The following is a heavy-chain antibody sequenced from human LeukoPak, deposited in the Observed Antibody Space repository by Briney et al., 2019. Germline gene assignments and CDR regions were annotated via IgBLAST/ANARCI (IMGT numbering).Heavy chain of an antibody. CDR3: TTDGPPGYYDSSGYYYY. J-gene: IGHJ4*02. D-gene: IGHD3-22*01. V-gene: IGHV3-15*01. Sequence: PGGSLRLSCAASGFTFSNAWMSWVRQAPGKGLEWVGRIKSKTDGGTTDYAAPVKGRFTISRDDSKHTLYLQMNSLKTEDTAVYYCTTDGPPGYYDSSGYYYYWGQGTLVTVSS. CDR2: IKSKTDGGTT. CDR1: GFTFSNAW.